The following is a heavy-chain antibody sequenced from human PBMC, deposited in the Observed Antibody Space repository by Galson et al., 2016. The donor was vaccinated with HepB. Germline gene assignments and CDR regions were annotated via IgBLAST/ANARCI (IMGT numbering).Heavy chain of an antibody. CDR1: GFTFSNYA. V-gene: IGHV3-23*01. Sequence: SLRLSCAASGFTFSNYAMSWVRQAPGKGLEWVAAISYSGASAYYADSAKGRFTISRDNSKNTVFLQMNSLGAKDTALYYCAKVLRQSGPDDHFDSWGQGTLGTVSS. CDR3: AKVLRQSGPDDHFDS. D-gene: IGHD2-15*01. CDR2: ISYSGASA. J-gene: IGHJ4*02.